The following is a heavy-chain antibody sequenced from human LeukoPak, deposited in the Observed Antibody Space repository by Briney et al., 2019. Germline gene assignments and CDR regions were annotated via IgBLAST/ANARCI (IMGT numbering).Heavy chain of an antibody. V-gene: IGHV3-74*01. CDR3: ARDRGYTQDY. J-gene: IGHJ4*02. CDR2: IKSDGSTT. Sequence: PGGSLRLSCAPSAFSFGSYWMHWVRQAPGKGLVWVSYIKSDGSTTNYADSVKGRFTISRDNAQNTLYLQMNSLRAEDTAVYYCARDRGYTQDYWGEGTLVTVP. D-gene: IGHD5-12*01. CDR1: AFSFGSYW.